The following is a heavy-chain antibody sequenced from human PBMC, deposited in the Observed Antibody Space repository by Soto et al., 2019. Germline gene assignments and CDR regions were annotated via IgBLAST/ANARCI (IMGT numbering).Heavy chain of an antibody. CDR3: AKVKWHSGGWAYFDN. V-gene: IGHV3-23*01. J-gene: IGHJ4*02. CDR1: GCSFSSSG. D-gene: IGHD6-19*01. Sequence: GGSGRLSCAASGCSFSSSGMSWVRQAPGKGLGWGSPISAGGDTTYSAGSVWGRFTISRDNSKITLSRQMNTLRAEDTAVYYCAKVKWHSGGWAYFDNWGQGTLVTVSS. CDR2: ISAGGDTT.